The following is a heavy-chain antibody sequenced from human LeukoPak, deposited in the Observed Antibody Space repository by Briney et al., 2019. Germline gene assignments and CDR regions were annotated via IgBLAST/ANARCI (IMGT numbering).Heavy chain of an antibody. V-gene: IGHV4-59*08. Sequence: SETLSLTCTASGGSISSYYWSWIRQPPGKGLEWIGYIYYSGSTNYDPSLKSRVTISVDTSKNQFSLKLSSVTAADTAVYYCARHARRSGYYYYYMGVWGKGTTVTVSS. CDR2: IYYSGST. D-gene: IGHD6-6*01. CDR3: ARHARRSGYYYYYMGV. CDR1: GGSISSYY. J-gene: IGHJ6*03.